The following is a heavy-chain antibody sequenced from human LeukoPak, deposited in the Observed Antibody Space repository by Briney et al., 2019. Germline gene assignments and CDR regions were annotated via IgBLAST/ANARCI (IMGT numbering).Heavy chain of an antibody. CDR3: AKDMGGSGRNWASNWFDP. V-gene: IGHV3-43*02. CDR1: GFTFGDYP. CDR2: ISGDGGSS. Sequence: PGGSLRLSCAASGFTFGDYPMHWVRQAPGKGLEWVSLISGDGGSSFQADSVRGRFTISRDNSKNSLYLQMNSLRSEDTALYYCAKDMGGSGRNWASNWFDPWGQGTLVTVSS. D-gene: IGHD1-26*01. J-gene: IGHJ5*02.